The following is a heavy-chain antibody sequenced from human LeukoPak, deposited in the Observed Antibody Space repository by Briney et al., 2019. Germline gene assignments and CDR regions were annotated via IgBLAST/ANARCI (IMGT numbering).Heavy chain of an antibody. CDR3: ARVRRSYGGNLDAFDI. D-gene: IGHD4-23*01. J-gene: IGHJ3*02. CDR2: INSDGSST. V-gene: IGHV3-74*01. CDR1: GSTFSTDA. Sequence: PGGSLRLSCAASGSTFSTDAMHWVRQAPGKGLVWVSRINSDGSSTSCADSVKGRFTISRDNAKNTLYLQMNSLRAEDTAVYYCARVRRSYGGNLDAFDIWGQGTMVTVSS.